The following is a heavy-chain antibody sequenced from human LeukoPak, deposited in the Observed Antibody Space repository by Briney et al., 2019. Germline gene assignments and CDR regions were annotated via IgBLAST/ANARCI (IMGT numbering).Heavy chain of an antibody. Sequence: GGSLRLSCAASGFTFSSYSMNWVRQAPGMGLEWVSSISSTSTYIYYADSVKGRFTISRDNAKNSLYLQMISLKAEDTAVYYCARAFIAARPRDYYGMDVWGQGTTVTVSS. V-gene: IGHV3-21*06. J-gene: IGHJ6*02. CDR3: ARAFIAARPRDYYGMDV. CDR2: ISSTSTYI. D-gene: IGHD6-6*01. CDR1: GFTFSSYS.